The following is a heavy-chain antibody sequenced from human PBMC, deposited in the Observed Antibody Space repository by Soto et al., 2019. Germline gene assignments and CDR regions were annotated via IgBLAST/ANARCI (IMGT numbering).Heavy chain of an antibody. CDR2: INAGNGNT. CDR3: ARGTLIAARPTRDY. V-gene: IGHV1-3*01. Sequence: GGSLRLSCATSGFTFSHYAMHWVRQAPGQRLEWMGWINAGNGNTKYSQKFQGRVTITRDTSASTAYMELSSLRSEDTAVYYCARGTLIAARPTRDYWGQGTLVTVSS. CDR1: GFTFSHYA. D-gene: IGHD6-6*01. J-gene: IGHJ4*02.